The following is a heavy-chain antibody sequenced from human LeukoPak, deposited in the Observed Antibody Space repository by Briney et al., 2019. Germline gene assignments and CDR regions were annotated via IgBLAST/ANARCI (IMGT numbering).Heavy chain of an antibody. CDR1: GYSFTSYW. J-gene: IGHJ4*02. D-gene: IGHD6-13*01. Sequence: GESLRISCKGSGYSFTSYWIGWVRQIPGEGLEWVGVIYSGYSDPSYSPPLEGQVPISADMSISTAYLQWSSLKASDTAMYYCARRGEEYSSSWYFVDYWGQGTLVTVSS. CDR2: IYSGYSDP. V-gene: IGHV5-51*01. CDR3: ARRGEEYSSSWYFVDY.